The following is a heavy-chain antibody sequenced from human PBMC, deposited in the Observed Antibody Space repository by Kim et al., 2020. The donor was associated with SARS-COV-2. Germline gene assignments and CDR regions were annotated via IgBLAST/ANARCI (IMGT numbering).Heavy chain of an antibody. CDR2: IIPIFGTA. CDR1: GGTFSSYA. V-gene: IGHV1-69*13. Sequence: SVKVSCKASGGTFSSYAISWVRQAPGQGLEWMGGIIPIFGTANYAQKFQGRVTITADESTSTAYMELSSLRSEDTAVYYCARDGGGIVVVPAATDGMDVWGQGTTVTVSS. CDR3: ARDGGGIVVVPAATDGMDV. J-gene: IGHJ6*02. D-gene: IGHD2-2*01.